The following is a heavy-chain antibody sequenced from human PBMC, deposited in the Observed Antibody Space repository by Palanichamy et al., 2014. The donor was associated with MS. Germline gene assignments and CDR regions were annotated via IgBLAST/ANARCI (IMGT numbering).Heavy chain of an antibody. V-gene: IGHV3-53*01. CDR2: LYSGGSS. Sequence: EEQLVESGGGLDPAGGVPSRLSCAASGFSISRHYLTWVRQPPGKGLEWVSVLYSGGSSYYADSVKGRFTISSDNSNNTLYLQMNGLRAEDTAVYYCARDRGPLSGVDVWGQGTTVIVSS. CDR3: ARDRGPLSGVDV. CDR1: GFSISRHY. J-gene: IGHJ6*02.